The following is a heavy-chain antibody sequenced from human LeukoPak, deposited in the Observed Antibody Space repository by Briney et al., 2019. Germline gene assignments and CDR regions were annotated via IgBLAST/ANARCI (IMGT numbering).Heavy chain of an antibody. D-gene: IGHD6-13*01. J-gene: IGHJ4*02. CDR1: GGTFNSYI. V-gene: IGHV1-69*13. CDR2: IIPIFGTP. CDR3: ARGYSSSRYYFDY. Sequence: SVKVSCKASGGTFNSYIINCLRQAPGQGLEWMGEIIPIFGTPNYAQNFQGRVTITADESTSTAYMELSSLKSEDTAIYYCARGYSSSRYYFDYWGQGTLVTVSS.